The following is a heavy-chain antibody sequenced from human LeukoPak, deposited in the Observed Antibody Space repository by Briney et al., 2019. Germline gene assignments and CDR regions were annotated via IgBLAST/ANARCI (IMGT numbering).Heavy chain of an antibody. J-gene: IGHJ1*01. CDR3: ARDFYDSSGYYYGQH. D-gene: IGHD3-22*01. Sequence: GGSLRLSCAASGLTFGSYAMSWVRQAPGKGLEWVSVISGSGGSTYYADSVKGRFTISRDNSKNTLYLQMNSLRAEDTAVYYCARDFYDSSGYYYGQHWGQGTLVTVSS. CDR2: ISGSGGST. V-gene: IGHV3-23*01. CDR1: GLTFGSYA.